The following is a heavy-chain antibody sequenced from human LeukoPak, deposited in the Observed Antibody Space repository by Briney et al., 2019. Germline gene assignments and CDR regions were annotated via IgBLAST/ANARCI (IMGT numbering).Heavy chain of an antibody. V-gene: IGHV1-2*04. CDR3: ARVNWGAWGCFDY. CDR1: GYTFTGYY. J-gene: IGHJ4*02. Sequence: ASVKVSCKASGYTFTGYYMHWVRQAPGQGLEWMGWINPNSGGTNYAQKFQGWVTMTRDTSISTAYMELSRLRSDDTAVYYCARVNWGAWGCFDYWGQGTLVTVSS. D-gene: IGHD7-27*01. CDR2: INPNSGGT.